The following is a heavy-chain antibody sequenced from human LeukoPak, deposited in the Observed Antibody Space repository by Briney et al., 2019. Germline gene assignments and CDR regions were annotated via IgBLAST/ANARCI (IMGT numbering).Heavy chain of an antibody. CDR3: AKLGSGSCYSQLDY. Sequence: GGSLRLSCAASGFTFSSYTMTWVRQAPGKGLEWVSVISGSGDTAFHADSVKGRFTISRDNSKNTLYLQMNSLRAEDTAVYYCAKLGSGSCYSQLDYWGQGTLVTVSS. CDR2: ISGSGDTA. J-gene: IGHJ4*02. CDR1: GFTFSSYT. V-gene: IGHV3-23*01. D-gene: IGHD2-15*01.